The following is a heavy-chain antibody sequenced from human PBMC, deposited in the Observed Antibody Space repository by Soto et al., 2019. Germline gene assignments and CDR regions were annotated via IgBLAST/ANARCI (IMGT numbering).Heavy chain of an antibody. CDR3: AGYCSSTSCYTQRYYYYGMYV. CDR2: IIPIFGTA. D-gene: IGHD2-2*02. J-gene: IGHJ6*02. Sequence: SVKVSCKASGGTFSSYAISWVRQAPGQGLEWMGGIIPIFGTANYAQKFQGRVTITADESTSTAYMELSSLRSEDTAVYYCAGYCSSTSCYTQRYYYYGMYVWGQ. V-gene: IGHV1-69*13. CDR1: GGTFSSYA.